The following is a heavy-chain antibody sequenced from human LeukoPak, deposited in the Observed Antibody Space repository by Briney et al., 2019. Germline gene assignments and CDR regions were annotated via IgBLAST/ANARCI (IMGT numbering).Heavy chain of an antibody. Sequence: PSETLSLTCTVSGGSISNYYWSWIWQPPGKGLEWIGYIYHSGSTNYNPSLKSRVTISVDTSKNQFPLRLSSVTAADTAVYYCARDGYSGNDGLWGQGTLVTVSS. CDR3: ARDGYSGNDGL. CDR2: IYHSGST. CDR1: GGSISNYY. V-gene: IGHV4-59*01. J-gene: IGHJ4*02. D-gene: IGHD5-12*01.